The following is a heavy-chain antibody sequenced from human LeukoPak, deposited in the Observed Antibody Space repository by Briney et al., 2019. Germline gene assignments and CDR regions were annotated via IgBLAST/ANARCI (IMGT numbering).Heavy chain of an antibody. CDR2: ISAYNGNT. D-gene: IGHD3-10*01. J-gene: IGHJ6*03. CDR3: ARDIPGYMDV. Sequence: ASVRVSCKASGYTLNIYGISWVRQAPGQGGEWMGWISAYNGNTNYAQKLQGRVTITKETSTSTAYMELRSLRSDDTAVYYCARDIPGYMDVWGKGTTVTVSS. CDR1: GYTLNIYG. V-gene: IGHV1-18*01.